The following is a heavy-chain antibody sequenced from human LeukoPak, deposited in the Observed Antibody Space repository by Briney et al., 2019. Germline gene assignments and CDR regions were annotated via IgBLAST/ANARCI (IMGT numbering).Heavy chain of an antibody. Sequence: GGSLRLSCAAPGFTVSSNYMSWVRQAPGKGLEWVSVIYSGGSTYYADSVKGRFTISRHNSKNTLYLQMNSLRAEDTAVYYCARGTYLAVAGSYYYYYGMDVWGQGTTVTVSS. CDR2: IYSGGST. V-gene: IGHV3-53*04. D-gene: IGHD6-19*01. J-gene: IGHJ6*02. CDR3: ARGTYLAVAGSYYYYYGMDV. CDR1: GFTVSSNY.